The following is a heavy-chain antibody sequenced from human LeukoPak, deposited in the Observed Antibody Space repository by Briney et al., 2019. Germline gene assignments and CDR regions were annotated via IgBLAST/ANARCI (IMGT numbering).Heavy chain of an antibody. Sequence: GGSLRLSCAASGFTFSSYGMHWVRQAPGKGLEWVAVISYDGSNKYYADSVKGRFTISRDNSKNTLYLQMNSLRAEDTAVYYCAKGSADARPYCFDYWGQGTLVTVSS. CDR2: ISYDGSNK. V-gene: IGHV3-30*18. CDR3: AKGSADARPYCFDY. CDR1: GFTFSSYG. J-gene: IGHJ4*02. D-gene: IGHD2-21*01.